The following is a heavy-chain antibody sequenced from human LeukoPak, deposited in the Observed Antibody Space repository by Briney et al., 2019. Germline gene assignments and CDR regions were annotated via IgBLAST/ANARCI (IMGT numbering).Heavy chain of an antibody. J-gene: IGHJ6*03. CDR2: IDTSGST. D-gene: IGHD2-21*02. CDR3: ARLAVTGAGELTYYYDYMDV. CDR1: GGSISSFY. Sequence: SETLSLTCSVSGGSISSFYWSWIRQPAGKGLEWIGRIDTSGSTNYSPSLKSRVTMSVDPSKNQFSLKLSSVTAADTAVYYCARLAVTGAGELTYYYDYMDVWGKGSTVTVSS. V-gene: IGHV4-4*07.